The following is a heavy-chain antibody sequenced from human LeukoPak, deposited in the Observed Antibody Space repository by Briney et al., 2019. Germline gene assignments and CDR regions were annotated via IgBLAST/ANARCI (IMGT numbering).Heavy chain of an antibody. CDR1: GFPFSTYS. CDR2: INPDVSDS. V-gene: IGHV3-74*01. Sequence: GGSLRLSCSASGFPFSTYSMHWVRQAPRKGLEWVSRINPDVSDSYYAHTVKGRFTMSRDNAKNTVYLQMDSLRAEDTVLCYCVRQAVSGEAGIAYWGRGTLVTVSS. CDR3: VRQAVSGEAGIAY. J-gene: IGHJ4*02. D-gene: IGHD3-3*01.